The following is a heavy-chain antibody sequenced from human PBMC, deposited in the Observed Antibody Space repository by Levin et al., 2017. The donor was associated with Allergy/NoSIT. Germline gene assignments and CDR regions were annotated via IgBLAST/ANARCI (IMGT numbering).Heavy chain of an antibody. Sequence: PSETLSLTCTVSGGSISSSCYYWGWIRQPPGTGLEWIGSIYYSGSTYYNPSLKSRVTISVDTSKNQFSLKLSSVTAADTAVYYCARLHRFGSGRPGGGRFDPWGQGTLVTVSS. D-gene: IGHD3-10*01. V-gene: IGHV4-39*01. J-gene: IGHJ5*02. CDR1: GGSISSSCYY. CDR3: ARLHRFGSGRPGGGRFDP. CDR2: IYYSGST.